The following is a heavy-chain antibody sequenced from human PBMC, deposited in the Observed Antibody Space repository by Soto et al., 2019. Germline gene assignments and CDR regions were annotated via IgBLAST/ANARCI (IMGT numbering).Heavy chain of an antibody. J-gene: IGHJ3*02. Sequence: PGGPLRLSWADSKCTFSGPWMYWVRQAPGKGLEWVANIKGDGSEKNYVDSVRGRFTISRDNAKNSLYLQMNSLRAEDTAVYYCARGARIWGQGTMVTVSS. V-gene: IGHV3-7*01. CDR2: IKGDGSEK. CDR1: KCTFSGPW. CDR3: ARGARI.